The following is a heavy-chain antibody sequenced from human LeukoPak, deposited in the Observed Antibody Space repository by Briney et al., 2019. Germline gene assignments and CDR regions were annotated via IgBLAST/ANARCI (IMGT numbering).Heavy chain of an antibody. CDR2: IYYSGST. V-gene: IGHV4-59*12. D-gene: IGHD5-18*01. J-gene: IGHJ3*02. CDR1: GGSISSYY. Sequence: PSETLSLTCTVSGGSISSYYWSWIRQPPGKGLEWIGYIYYSGSTNYNPSLKSRVTISVDTSKNQFSLKLSSVTAADTAVYYCARPVDTAMIRRDAFDIWGQGTMVTVSS. CDR3: ARPVDTAMIRRDAFDI.